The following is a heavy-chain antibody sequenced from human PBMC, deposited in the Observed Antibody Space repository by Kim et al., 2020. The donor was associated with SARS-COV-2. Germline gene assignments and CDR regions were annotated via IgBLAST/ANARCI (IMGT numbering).Heavy chain of an antibody. D-gene: IGHD3-10*01. J-gene: IGHJ5*02. CDR3: ASRLLWFGAFDP. CDR1: GFTFSTYT. V-gene: IGHV3-21*01. CDR2: ISSSSSKK. Sequence: GGSLRPSCAASGFTFSTYTMDWVRQAPGKGLEWVSSISSSSSKKFYADSVKGRVTISRDNAKNSLYLQMNSLRAEDTAVYYCASRLLWFGAFDPWGQGTLVTVSS.